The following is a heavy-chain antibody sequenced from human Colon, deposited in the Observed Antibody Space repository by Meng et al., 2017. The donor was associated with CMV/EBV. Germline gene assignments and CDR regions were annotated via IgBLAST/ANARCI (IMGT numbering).Heavy chain of an antibody. CDR3: ARPTSPSYSDFVLV. CDR1: GFPFSNYW. V-gene: IGHV3-74*03. Sequence: GGSLRLSCAASGFPFSNYWMHWVRQVPGKELVWVARINSDGSTLTYADSVRGRFTVSRDNAKNTLYLQMTNLRGEDTALYCCARPTSPSYSDFVLVWGQGTLVTVSS. CDR2: INSDGSTL. J-gene: IGHJ1*01. D-gene: IGHD5-18*01.